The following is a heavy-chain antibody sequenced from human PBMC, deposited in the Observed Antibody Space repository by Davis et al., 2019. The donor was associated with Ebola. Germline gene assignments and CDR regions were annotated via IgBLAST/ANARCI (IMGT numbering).Heavy chain of an antibody. J-gene: IGHJ5*02. Sequence: SLKISCAASGFTFDYYAMHWVRQAPGKGLEWVSGISWNSGSIGYADSVKGRFTISRDNAKNSLYLQMNSLRAEDTALYYCAKGRVLAVTTGDWFDPWGQGTLVTVSS. CDR1: GFTFDYYA. CDR3: AKGRVLAVTTGDWFDP. CDR2: ISWNSGSI. D-gene: IGHD4-17*01. V-gene: IGHV3-9*01.